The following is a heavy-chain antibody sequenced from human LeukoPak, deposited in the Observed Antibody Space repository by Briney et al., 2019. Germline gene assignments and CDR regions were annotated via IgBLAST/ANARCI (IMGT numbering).Heavy chain of an antibody. D-gene: IGHD3-22*01. CDR3: ARDDSSGYYHY. V-gene: IGHV1-69*13. Sequence: GASVKVSCKASGGTFSSYAISWVRQAPGQGLEWMGGIIPIFGTADYAQKFQGRVTITADESTSTAYMELSSLRSEDTAVYYCARDDSSGYYHYWGQGTLVTVSS. CDR2: IIPIFGTA. J-gene: IGHJ4*02. CDR1: GGTFSSYA.